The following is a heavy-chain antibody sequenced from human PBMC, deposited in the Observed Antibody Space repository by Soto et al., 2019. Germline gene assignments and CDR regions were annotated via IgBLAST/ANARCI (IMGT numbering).Heavy chain of an antibody. Sequence: EVQLVESGGGLVQPGGSLRLSCAASGFTFSSYWMSWVRQAPGKGLEWVANIKQDGSEKYYVDSVKGRFTISRDNAKNSLYLQMNSLRAEDTAVYYCARAQGRGYCSGGSCPPPYFDYWGQGTLVTVSS. CDR2: IKQDGSEK. J-gene: IGHJ4*02. D-gene: IGHD2-15*01. V-gene: IGHV3-7*01. CDR1: GFTFSSYW. CDR3: ARAQGRGYCSGGSCPPPYFDY.